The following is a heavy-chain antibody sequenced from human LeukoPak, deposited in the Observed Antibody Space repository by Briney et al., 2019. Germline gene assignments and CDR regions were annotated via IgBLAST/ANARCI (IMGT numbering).Heavy chain of an antibody. J-gene: IGHJ6*03. CDR3: ARDESKGLYYYSYYMAV. Sequence: KSGGSLRLSCAASGFTFSSYSMSWVRQAPGKGLEWVSSISSSSSYIYYADPVKGRFTISRDNAKNSVYLQINSLRAEDTAVHYCARDESKGLYYYSYYMAVWGKGTTVTVSS. CDR2: ISSSSSYI. V-gene: IGHV3-21*01. CDR1: GFTFSSYS. D-gene: IGHD5-12*01.